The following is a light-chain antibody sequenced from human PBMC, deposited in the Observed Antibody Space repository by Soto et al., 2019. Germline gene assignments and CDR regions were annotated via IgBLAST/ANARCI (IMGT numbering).Light chain of an antibody. CDR1: QSISSY. Sequence: DIHMTQSPSSLSASVGDRVTITCRASQSISSYLNWYQQKPGKAPKLLIYAASSLQSGVPSRFSGSGSGTDFTLTISSLQPEDFATYYCQQSYSTPFFGQGTRLEIK. CDR2: AAS. V-gene: IGKV1-39*01. CDR3: QQSYSTPF. J-gene: IGKJ5*01.